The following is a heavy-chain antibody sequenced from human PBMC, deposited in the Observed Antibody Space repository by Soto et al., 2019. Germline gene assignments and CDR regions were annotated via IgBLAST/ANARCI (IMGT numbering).Heavy chain of an antibody. D-gene: IGHD2-15*01. J-gene: IGHJ6*02. Sequence: PGESLKISCKASGYSFTSYWIGWVRQTPGKGLEWMGMILPDDADTKYSPSFEGHVTISADRSTNTAFLHLSSLEASDTATYYCARHDSIVEQYPPAGMDVWGQGATVTVSS. CDR1: GYSFTSYW. CDR3: ARHDSIVEQYPPAGMDV. V-gene: IGHV5-51*01. CDR2: ILPDDADT.